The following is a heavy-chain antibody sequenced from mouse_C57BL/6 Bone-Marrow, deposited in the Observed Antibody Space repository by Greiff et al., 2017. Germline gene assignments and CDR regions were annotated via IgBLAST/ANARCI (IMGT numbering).Heavy chain of an antibody. CDR2: IDPENGDT. J-gene: IGHJ1*03. Sequence: VQLKESGAELVRPGASVKLSCTASGFNIKDDYMHWVKQRPEQGLEWIGWIDPENGDTDYASKFQGKATITADTSSNTAYLQLSSLTSEDTAVYYCTTEGWYFDVWGTGTTVTVSS. V-gene: IGHV14-4*01. CDR3: TTEGWYFDV. CDR1: GFNIKDDY.